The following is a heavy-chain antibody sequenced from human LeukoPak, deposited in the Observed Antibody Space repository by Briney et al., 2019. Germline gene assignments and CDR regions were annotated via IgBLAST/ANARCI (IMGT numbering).Heavy chain of an antibody. CDR3: ARGSRQPATRNFDY. CDR1: GYTLTELS. Sequence: GASVKVSCKVSGYTLTELSMHWVRQAPGKGLEWMGGFDPEDGETIYAQKFQGRVTMTEDTSTDTAYMELSSLRSEDTAVYYCARGSRQPATRNFDYWGQGTLVTVSS. CDR2: FDPEDGET. J-gene: IGHJ4*02. D-gene: IGHD3-16*01. V-gene: IGHV1-24*01.